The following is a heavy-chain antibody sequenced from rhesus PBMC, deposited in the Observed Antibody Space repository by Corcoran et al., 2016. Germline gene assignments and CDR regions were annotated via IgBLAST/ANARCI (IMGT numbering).Heavy chain of an antibody. Sequence: QVQLQESGPGLVKPSETLSLTCAVSGYSISSGYGWSWIRQPPGKGLEWIGYIGGGSGSTTYNPSLNNRVTISKDTSKNQFSLKLSSVTAADTAVYYCAREAHYGNYGPPYWGQGVLVTVSS. CDR1: GYSISSGYG. J-gene: IGHJ4*01. V-gene: IGHV4-127*01. CDR3: AREAHYGNYGPPY. CDR2: IGGGSGST. D-gene: IGHD4-35*01.